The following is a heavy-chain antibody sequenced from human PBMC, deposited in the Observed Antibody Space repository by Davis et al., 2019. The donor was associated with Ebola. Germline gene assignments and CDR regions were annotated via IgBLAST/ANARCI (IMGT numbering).Heavy chain of an antibody. J-gene: IGHJ6*02. V-gene: IGHV3-74*01. Sequence: GESLKISCAASGFTFSSYWMHWVRQAPGKGLVWVSRINSDGSSTSYADSVKGRFTISRDNAKNSLYLQMNSLRAEDTAVYYCATSIAALYYYYGMDVWGQGTTVTVSS. D-gene: IGHD6-6*01. CDR2: INSDGSST. CDR1: GFTFSSYW. CDR3: ATSIAALYYYYGMDV.